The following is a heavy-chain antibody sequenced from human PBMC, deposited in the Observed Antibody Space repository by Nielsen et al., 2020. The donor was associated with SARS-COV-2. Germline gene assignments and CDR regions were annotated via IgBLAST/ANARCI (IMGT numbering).Heavy chain of an antibody. D-gene: IGHD6-19*01. CDR2: IWRGGNYK. J-gene: IGHJ4*02. V-gene: IGHV3-33*04. CDR1: GFTFSTHA. CDR3: TRDPPDSGWALDY. Sequence: GGSLRPSCAASGFTFSTHAMHWVRQAPGKGLEWVAMIWRGGNYKFYPDPVRGRFTIPRDDSKNLVSLQMESLRVEDTALYYCTRDPPDSGWALDYWGQGIPVTVSS.